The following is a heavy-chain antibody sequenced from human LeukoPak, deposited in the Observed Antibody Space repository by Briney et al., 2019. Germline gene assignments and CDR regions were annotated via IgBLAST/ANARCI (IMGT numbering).Heavy chain of an antibody. CDR2: ISYDGSNK. CDR1: RFTFSSYS. V-gene: IGHV3-30*04. Sequence: GGSLRLSCAASRFTFSSYSMHWVRQAPGKGLEWVAVISYDGSNKYYADSVKGRFTISRDNSKNTLYLQMNSLRAEDTAVYYCAKDGQGSDYWGQGTLVTVSS. CDR3: AKDGQGSDY. J-gene: IGHJ4*02.